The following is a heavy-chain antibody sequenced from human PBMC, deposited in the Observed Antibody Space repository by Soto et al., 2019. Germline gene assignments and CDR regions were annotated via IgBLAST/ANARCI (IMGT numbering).Heavy chain of an antibody. CDR3: ARVSSGWYYFDY. Sequence: ECLSLSCAVSGGSVSSGSYYWSWIRQPPGKGLEWIGYIYNSGSTNYNPSLKSRVIISVDTSKNQLSLKLSSVTAADTAVYYCARVSSGWYYFDYWGQGTPVTVSS. CDR2: IYNSGST. CDR1: GGSVSSGSYY. D-gene: IGHD6-19*01. J-gene: IGHJ4*02. V-gene: IGHV4-61*01.